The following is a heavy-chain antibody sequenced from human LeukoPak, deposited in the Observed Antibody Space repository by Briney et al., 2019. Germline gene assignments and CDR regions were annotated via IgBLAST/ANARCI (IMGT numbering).Heavy chain of an antibody. Sequence: ASVKVSCKASGYTFTGYYMHWVRQAPGQGLEWMGWINPNSGGTNYAQKFQGRVTMTKDTSISTAYMELSRLRSDDTAVYYCARENSSSTSFYWYFDLWGRGTLVTVSS. V-gene: IGHV1-2*02. CDR2: INPNSGGT. CDR3: ARENSSSTSFYWYFDL. J-gene: IGHJ2*01. D-gene: IGHD6-13*01. CDR1: GYTFTGYY.